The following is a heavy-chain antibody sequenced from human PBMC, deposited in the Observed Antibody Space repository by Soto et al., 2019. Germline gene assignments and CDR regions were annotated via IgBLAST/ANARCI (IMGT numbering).Heavy chain of an antibody. Sequence: SETLSLTCTVSGGSISSYYWSWIRQPPGKGLEWIGYIYYSGSTNYNPSLKSRVTISVDTSKNQFSLKLSSVTAADTAVYYCARVNSAIAAKFGPWAFDIWGQGTMVTVSS. V-gene: IGHV4-59*01. CDR2: IYYSGST. CDR3: ARVNSAIAAKFGPWAFDI. CDR1: GGSISSYY. J-gene: IGHJ3*02. D-gene: IGHD5-12*01.